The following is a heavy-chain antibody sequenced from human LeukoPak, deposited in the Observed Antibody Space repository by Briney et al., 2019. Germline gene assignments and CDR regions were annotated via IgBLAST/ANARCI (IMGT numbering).Heavy chain of an antibody. D-gene: IGHD3-10*01. Sequence: ASVKVSCKASGYTFTGYYMHWVRQAPGQGLEWMGWISAYNGNTNYAQKLQGRVTMTTDTSTSTAYMELRSLRSDDTAVYYCARDGAMVRGVPLDYWGQGTLVTVSS. CDR2: ISAYNGNT. V-gene: IGHV1-18*04. CDR1: GYTFTGYY. CDR3: ARDGAMVRGVPLDY. J-gene: IGHJ4*02.